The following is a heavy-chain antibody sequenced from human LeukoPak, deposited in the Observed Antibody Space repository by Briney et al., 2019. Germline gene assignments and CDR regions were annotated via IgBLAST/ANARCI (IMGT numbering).Heavy chain of an antibody. V-gene: IGHV4-59*01. CDR3: ARDLSPQYYTMDV. D-gene: IGHD3-16*02. CDR2: VFDSGST. Sequence: SETLSLTCTVSGGSFNNYYWSWIRQPPGKGLEWIGYVFDSGSTNYNPSLKSRVTISVDTSKSQFSLKLSSVTAADTAVYYCARDLSPQYYTMDVWGQGTTVTVSS. CDR1: GGSFNNYY. J-gene: IGHJ6*02.